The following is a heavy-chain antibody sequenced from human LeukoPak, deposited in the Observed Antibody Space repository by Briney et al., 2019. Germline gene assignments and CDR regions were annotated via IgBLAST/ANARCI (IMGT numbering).Heavy chain of an antibody. V-gene: IGHV3-30*18. CDR2: ISYDGTNK. CDR1: GFTFRIYG. CDR3: AKEDPLTKWFDP. J-gene: IGHJ5*02. D-gene: IGHD3-3*01. Sequence: PGGSLRLSCAASGFTFRIYGMHWVRQTPGKGLEWVAVISYDGTNKYYEDSVKGRFTISRDNSKNTLYLQMNSLRPEDTAVYYCAKEDPLTKWFDPWGQGTLVTVSS.